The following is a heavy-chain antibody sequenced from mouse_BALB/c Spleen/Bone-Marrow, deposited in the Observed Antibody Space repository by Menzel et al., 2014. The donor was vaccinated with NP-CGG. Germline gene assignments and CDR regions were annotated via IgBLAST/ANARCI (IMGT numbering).Heavy chain of an antibody. D-gene: IGHD1-1*02. CDR1: GYTFTEYT. CDR2: INPKNGGT. J-gene: IGHJ3*01. V-gene: IGHV1-18*01. CDR3: ARDWYYYGSSPSWFAH. Sequence: EVQVVESGPELVKPGASVKISCKTSGYTFTEYTIHWVKQSHGKSLEWIGGINPKNGGTTYKQKFKGKATLTVDKSSSTAYMELRSLTSEDSAVYYCARDWYYYGSSPSWFAHWGQGTLVTVSA.